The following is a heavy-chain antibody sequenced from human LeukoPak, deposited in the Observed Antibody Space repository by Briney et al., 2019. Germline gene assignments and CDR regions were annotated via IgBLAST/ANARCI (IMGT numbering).Heavy chain of an antibody. CDR2: IKQDGSEK. D-gene: IGHD1-14*01. V-gene: IGHV3-7*01. J-gene: IGHJ4*02. CDR1: GFTFSSYG. CDR3: ARKTGDC. Sequence: GGSLRLSGAASGFTFSSYGMSWVRKAPGTGLEWVANIKQDGSEKYYVDSVKGRFTISRDNAKNSLYLQMNSLRVEDTAVYYCARKTGDCWGQGTLVIVSS.